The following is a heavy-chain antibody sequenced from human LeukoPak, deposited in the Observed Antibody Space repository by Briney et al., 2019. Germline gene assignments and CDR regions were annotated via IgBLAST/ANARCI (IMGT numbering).Heavy chain of an antibody. CDR1: GFTFDDYA. D-gene: IGHD5-18*01. CDR2: ISWNSGSI. J-gene: IGHJ6*02. CDR3: AKDIGYGPRGMDV. V-gene: IGHV3-9*01. Sequence: PGGSLRLSCAASGFTFDDYAMHWVRQAPGKGLEWVSGISWNSGSIGYADSVKGRFTISRDNAKNSLYLQMSSLRAEDTALYYCAKDIGYGPRGMDVWGQGITVTVSS.